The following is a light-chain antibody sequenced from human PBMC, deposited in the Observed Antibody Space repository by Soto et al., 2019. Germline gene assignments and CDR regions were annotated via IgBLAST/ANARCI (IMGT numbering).Light chain of an antibody. J-gene: IGLJ1*01. CDR3: NSYTSDNRHYV. CDR2: EVS. Sequence: QSVLTQPSSLSGSPGQSITISCTGSISDVGSYTSVSWYQQHPGKAPKLMIYEVSNRPSGVSRRFSGSKSGNTASLTISGLQAEDEAHYYCNSYTSDNRHYVFGTGTKVTVL. CDR1: ISDVGSYTS. V-gene: IGLV2-14*01.